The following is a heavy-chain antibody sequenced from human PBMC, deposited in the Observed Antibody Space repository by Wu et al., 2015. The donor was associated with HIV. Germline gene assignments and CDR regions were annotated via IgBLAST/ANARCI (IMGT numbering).Heavy chain of an antibody. CDR3: ARDYYDSSADTVGAFDI. CDR2: INPSGGST. CDR1: GYTFTSYY. J-gene: IGHJ3*02. V-gene: IGHV1-46*03. Sequence: QVQLVQSGAEVKKPGASVKVSCKASGYTFTSYYMHWVRQAPGQGLEWMGIINPSGGSTSYAQKFQGRVTMTRDTSTSTVYMELSSLRSEDTAVYYCARDYYDSSADTVGAFDIWGQGDNGHRLF. D-gene: IGHD3-22*01.